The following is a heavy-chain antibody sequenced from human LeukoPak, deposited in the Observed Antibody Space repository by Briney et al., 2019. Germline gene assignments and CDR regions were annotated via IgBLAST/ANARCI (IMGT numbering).Heavy chain of an antibody. J-gene: IGHJ3*02. V-gene: IGHV3-23*01. CDR3: AKGSSPARGIVGAASAFDI. Sequence: GGSLRLSCAASGFTFSNYAMSWVRQAPGKGLEWVSSISGSGDNTHYADSVKGRLTISRDNSKNTLYLQMNSLRAEDTAVYYCAKGSSPARGIVGAASAFDIWGQGTMVTVSS. D-gene: IGHD1-26*01. CDR1: GFTFSNYA. CDR2: ISGSGDNT.